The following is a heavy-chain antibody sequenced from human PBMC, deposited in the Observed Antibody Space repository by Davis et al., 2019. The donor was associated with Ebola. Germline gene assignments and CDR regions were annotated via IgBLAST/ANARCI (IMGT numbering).Heavy chain of an antibody. V-gene: IGHV4-59*01. CDR1: GGSISSYY. Sequence: MPSETLFLTCTVSGGSISSYYWSWIRQPPGKGLEWIGYIYYSGSTYYNPSLKSRVTISVDTSKNQFSLKLSSVTAADTAVYYCARGRYYYGMDVWGQGTTVTVSS. J-gene: IGHJ6*02. CDR2: IYYSGST. CDR3: ARGRYYYGMDV.